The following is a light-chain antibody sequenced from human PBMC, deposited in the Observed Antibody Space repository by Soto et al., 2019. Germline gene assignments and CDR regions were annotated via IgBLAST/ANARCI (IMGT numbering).Light chain of an antibody. CDR2: DAS. Sequence: DIQMTQSPSTLSGSVGDRVTITCRASQTISSWLAWYQQKPGKAPKLLIYDASSLESGVPSRFSGSGSGTEFTLTISGLQPDDFATYYCQHYKTSSPAFGQGTKVDIK. CDR3: QHYKTSSPA. V-gene: IGKV1-5*01. CDR1: QTISSW. J-gene: IGKJ1*01.